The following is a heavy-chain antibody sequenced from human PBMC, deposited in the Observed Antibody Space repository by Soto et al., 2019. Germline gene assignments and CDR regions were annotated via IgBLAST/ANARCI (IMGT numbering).Heavy chain of an antibody. CDR1: GYTFTGYY. CDR3: ARSRLLWFGESLGWFDP. J-gene: IGHJ5*02. D-gene: IGHD3-10*01. V-gene: IGHV1-2*04. CDR2: INPNSGGT. Sequence: ASVKVSCKASGYTFTGYYMHWVRQAPGQGLEWMGWINPNSGGTNYAQKFQGWVTMTRDTSISTAYMELSRLRSDDTAVYYCARSRLLWFGESLGWFDPWGQGTLVTVLL.